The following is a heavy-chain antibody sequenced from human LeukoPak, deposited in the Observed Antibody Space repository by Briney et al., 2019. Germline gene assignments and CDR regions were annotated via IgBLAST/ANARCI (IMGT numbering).Heavy chain of an antibody. J-gene: IGHJ6*03. CDR2: INHSGST. CDR3: AREIYYDILTGLFYYYMDV. CDR1: GGSFSGYY. D-gene: IGHD3-9*01. V-gene: IGHV4-34*01. Sequence: PSETLSLTCAVYGGSFSGYYWSWIRQPPGKGLEWIGEINHSGSTNYNPSLKSRVTISVDTSKNQFSLKLSSVTAADTAVYYCAREIYYDILTGLFYYYMDVWGKGTTVTVSS.